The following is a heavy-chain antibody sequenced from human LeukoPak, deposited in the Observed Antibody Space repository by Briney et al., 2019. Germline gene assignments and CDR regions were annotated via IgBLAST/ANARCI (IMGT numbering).Heavy chain of an antibody. CDR2: INPNSGGT. V-gene: IGHV1-2*02. Sequence: GASVKVSCKTSGYTFTAYYLHWVRQAPGQGLEWMGWINPNSGGTNYTQKFQGRVTMTRDTSISTAYMELSRLRSDDTAVFYCARSRNYDYVWGSYRSKNAAYFQYWGQGTLVTVSS. J-gene: IGHJ1*01. CDR1: GYTFTAYY. D-gene: IGHD3-16*02. CDR3: ARSRNYDYVWGSYRSKNAAYFQY.